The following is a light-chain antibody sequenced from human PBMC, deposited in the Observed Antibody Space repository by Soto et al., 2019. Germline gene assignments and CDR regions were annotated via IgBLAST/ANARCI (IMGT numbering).Light chain of an antibody. CDR1: QSVNIH. J-gene: IGKJ1*01. CDR3: QQYNKWPRT. V-gene: IGKV3D-15*01. CDR2: GAS. Sequence: EIVMTQSPATLSVSPGERATLSCRASQSVNIHLAWYQQKPGQAPRLLIYGASTRATGIPAKFSGSGSGTEFTLTISSLQPEDFAVYYCQQYNKWPRTFGQGTMVEIK.